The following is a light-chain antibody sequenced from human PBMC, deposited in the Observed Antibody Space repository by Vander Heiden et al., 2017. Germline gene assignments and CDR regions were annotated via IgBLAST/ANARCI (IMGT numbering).Light chain of an antibody. Sequence: SYELTQPPPVSVPPGQTARITCGGNNIGSKSVHWYQQKPGQAPVLVIYRDSNRPSGIPERFSGSNSGNTATLTISRVQAGDEFDYYCQVWDSSTAGVVFGGGTKLTVL. V-gene: IGLV3-9*01. CDR2: RDS. CDR1: NIGSKS. J-gene: IGLJ2*01. CDR3: QVWDSSTAGVV.